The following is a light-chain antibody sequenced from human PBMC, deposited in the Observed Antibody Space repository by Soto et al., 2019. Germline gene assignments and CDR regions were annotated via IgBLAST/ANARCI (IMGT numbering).Light chain of an antibody. Sequence: QSALAQPASVSGSPVQSITISCTGTSSDVGRCNFVSWFQQHPGKGPKLLIYEVTKRPSGVSNRSPRSQSSNTASLTISRLQTEDAADYYCSSYTTRSTYVFGTGTKATVL. J-gene: IGLJ1*01. CDR2: EVT. CDR3: SSYTTRSTYV. CDR1: SSDVGRCNF. V-gene: IGLV2-14*01.